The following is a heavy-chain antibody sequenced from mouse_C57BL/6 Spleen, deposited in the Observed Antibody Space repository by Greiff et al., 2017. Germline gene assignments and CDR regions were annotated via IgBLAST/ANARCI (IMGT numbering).Heavy chain of an antibody. J-gene: IGHJ3*01. V-gene: IGHV1-62-2*01. D-gene: IGHD2-3*01. CDR1: GYTFTEYT. CDR3: ARHGDGYPSFAY. CDR2: FYPGSGSI. Sequence: VQLQQSGAELVKPGASVKLSCKASGYTFTEYTIHWVKQRSGQGLEWIGWFYPGSGSINYNEKFKDKATLTADKSSSTVFMELSKLTSEDSTVYFCARHGDGYPSFAYWGQGTLVTVSA.